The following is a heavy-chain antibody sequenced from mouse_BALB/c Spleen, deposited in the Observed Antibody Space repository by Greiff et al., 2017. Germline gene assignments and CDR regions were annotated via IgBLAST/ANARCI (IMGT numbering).Heavy chain of an antibody. CDR2: ISDGGSYT. V-gene: IGHV5-4*02. D-gene: IGHD3-1*01. CDR1: GFTFSDYY. Sequence: EVKLMESGGGLVKPGGSLKLSCAASGFTFSDYYMYWVRQTPEKRLEWVATISDGGSYTYYPDSVKGRFTISRDNAKNNLYLQMSSLKSEDTAMYYCARDSSGYSDDWGQGTTLTVSS. CDR3: ARDSSGYSDD. J-gene: IGHJ2*01.